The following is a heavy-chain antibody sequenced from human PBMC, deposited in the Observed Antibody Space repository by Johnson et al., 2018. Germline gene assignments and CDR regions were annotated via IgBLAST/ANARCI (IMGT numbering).Heavy chain of an antibody. Sequence: QVQLQESGPGLVKPSETLSLTCTVSGGSISSYYWSWIRQPPGKGLEWIGDIYSSGSTNYNPSLKSRVTISVDTSKNQFSLKLSSLTAADTAVYYCARGPYYYDSSGYKGGGSYGMDVWGQGTTVTVSS. CDR1: GGSISSYY. CDR2: IYSSGST. CDR3: ARGPYYYDSSGYKGGGSYGMDV. V-gene: IGHV4-59*01. J-gene: IGHJ6*02. D-gene: IGHD3-22*01.